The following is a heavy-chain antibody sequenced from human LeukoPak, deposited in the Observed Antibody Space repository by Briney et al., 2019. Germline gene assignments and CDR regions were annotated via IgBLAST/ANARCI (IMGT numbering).Heavy chain of an antibody. CDR2: ISGSGGST. Sequence: GGSLRLSCAASGFTFSSYAMSWVRQAPGKGLEWVSAISGSGGSTYYADSVKGRFTISRDNSKNTLYLQMNSLRAEDTAVYYCARGSSHRNYGKVVLDYWGQGTLVTVSS. CDR3: ARGSSHRNYGKVVLDY. J-gene: IGHJ4*02. D-gene: IGHD4-11*01. V-gene: IGHV3-23*01. CDR1: GFTFSSYA.